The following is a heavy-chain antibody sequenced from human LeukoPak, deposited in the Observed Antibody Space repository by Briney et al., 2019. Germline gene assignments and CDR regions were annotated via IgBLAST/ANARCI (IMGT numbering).Heavy chain of an antibody. D-gene: IGHD3-10*01. CDR3: ARGILLWFGETQSDY. J-gene: IGHJ4*02. Sequence: SETLSLTCAVYGGSFSGYYWSWIRQPPGKGLEWIGEINHSGSTNYNPSLKSRVTISVDTSKNQFSLKLSSVTAADTAVYYCARGILLWFGETQSDYWGQGTLVTVSS. V-gene: IGHV4-34*01. CDR2: INHSGST. CDR1: GGSFSGYY.